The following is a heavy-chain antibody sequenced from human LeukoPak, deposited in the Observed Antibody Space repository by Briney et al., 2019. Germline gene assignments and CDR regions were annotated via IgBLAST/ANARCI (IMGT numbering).Heavy chain of an antibody. CDR2: ISAYNGNT. J-gene: IGHJ4*02. CDR3: ARGLRRYTVVTPNFDY. CDR1: GYTFTSYG. V-gene: IGHV1-18*01. Sequence: ASVKVSCKASGYTFTSYGISWVRQAPGQGLEWMGWISAYNGNTNYAQKLQGRVTMTTDTSTSTAYMELRSLRSDDTAVYYCARGLRRYTVVTPNFDYWGQGTLVTVSS. D-gene: IGHD4-23*01.